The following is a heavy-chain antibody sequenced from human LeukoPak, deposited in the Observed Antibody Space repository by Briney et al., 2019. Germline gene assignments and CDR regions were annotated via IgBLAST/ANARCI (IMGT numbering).Heavy chain of an antibody. CDR2: IYTSGST. V-gene: IGHV4-61*02. CDR3: ARDQAGYYFDY. J-gene: IGHJ4*02. CDR1: GGSISSGSYY. D-gene: IGHD6-19*01. Sequence: PSETLSLTCTVSGGSISSGSYYWSWIRQPAGKGLEWIGRIYTSGSTNYNPSLKSRVTISVDTSKNQFSLKLSSVTAADTAVYYCARDQAGYYFDYWGQGTLDTVSS.